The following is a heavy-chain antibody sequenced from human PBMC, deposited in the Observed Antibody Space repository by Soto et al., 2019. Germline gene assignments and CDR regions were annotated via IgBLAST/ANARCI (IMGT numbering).Heavy chain of an antibody. Sequence: QVQLVESGGGVVQPGRSLRLSCAPSGLTFSNYAMHWVRQAPGKGLEWVAVISYDGSNKYYADSVKGRFTISRDNSKNTLYLQMNSLRAEDTAVYYCARDKRDLRFLEWSYYFDYWGQGTLVTVSS. CDR1: GLTFSNYA. CDR2: ISYDGSNK. CDR3: ARDKRDLRFLEWSYYFDY. J-gene: IGHJ4*02. D-gene: IGHD3-3*01. V-gene: IGHV3-30-3*01.